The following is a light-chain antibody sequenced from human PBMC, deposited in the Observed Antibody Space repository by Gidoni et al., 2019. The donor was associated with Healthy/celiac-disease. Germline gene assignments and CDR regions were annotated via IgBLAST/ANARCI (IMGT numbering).Light chain of an antibody. V-gene: IGKV3-11*01. CDR2: DAS. CDR1: QSVSSY. CDR3: QQRSNWPPTT. Sequence: EIVLTQSPATLSLSPGERATLSCRASQSVSSYLAWYQQKPGQAPRLLIYDASNRATGIPARFSGSGSGTDLTLTISSREPEDFAVYYCQQRSNWPPTTFGGGTKVEIK. J-gene: IGKJ4*01.